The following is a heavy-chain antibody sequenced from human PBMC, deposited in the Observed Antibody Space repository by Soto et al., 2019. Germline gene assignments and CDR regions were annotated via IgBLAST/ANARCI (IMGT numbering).Heavy chain of an antibody. CDR2: ISVYNGNT. D-gene: IGHD4-17*01. V-gene: IGHV1-18*04. CDR1: GYTFTSDG. J-gene: IGHJ5*02. Sequence: QVQLVQSGTEVKKPGASVKVSCKASGYTFTSDGISWVRQAPGQGLEWMGWISVYNGNTNYAQNLQDRVTMTIDTSKNTAYMELRSLRSDDTAVYHCARDGDYRFDPWGQGTLVTVSS. CDR3: ARDGDYRFDP.